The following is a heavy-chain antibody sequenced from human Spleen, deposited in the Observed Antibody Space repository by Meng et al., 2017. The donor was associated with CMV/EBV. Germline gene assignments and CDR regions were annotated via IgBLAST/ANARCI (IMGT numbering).Heavy chain of an antibody. J-gene: IGHJ4*02. V-gene: IGHV2-5*01. CDR1: GFSLSTSGVG. CDR3: AHSPFAPGFGRFGELSFFDY. CDR2: IYWNDDK. D-gene: IGHD3-10*01. Sequence: SGPTLVKPTQTLTLTCTFSGFSLSTSGVGVGWIRQPPGKALEWLALIYWNDDKRYSPSLKSRLTITKDTSKNQVVLTMTNMDPVDTATYYCAHSPFAPGFGRFGELSFFDYWGQGTLVTVSS.